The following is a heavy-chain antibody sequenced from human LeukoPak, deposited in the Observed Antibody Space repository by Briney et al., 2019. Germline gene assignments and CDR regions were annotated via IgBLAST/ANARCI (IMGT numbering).Heavy chain of an antibody. D-gene: IGHD3-22*01. CDR2: INPSGGST. Sequence: ASVKVSCKASGYTVTSYYMHWVRQAPGQGLEWMGIINPSGGSTSYAQKFQGRVTMTRDMSTSTVYMELSSLRSEDTAVYYCARSYYYDSSGYYPNDAFDIWGQGTMVTVSS. V-gene: IGHV1-46*01. J-gene: IGHJ3*02. CDR1: GYTVTSYY. CDR3: ARSYYYDSSGYYPNDAFDI.